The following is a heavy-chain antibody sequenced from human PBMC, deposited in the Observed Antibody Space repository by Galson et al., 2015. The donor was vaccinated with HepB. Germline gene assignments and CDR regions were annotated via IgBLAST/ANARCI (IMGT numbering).Heavy chain of an antibody. CDR3: ARLDRRANYFDY. CDR1: GYSFTSYW. V-gene: IGHV5-10-1*01. CDR2: IDPSDSYT. Sequence: QSGAEVKKPGESLRISCKGPGYSFTSYWISWVRQTPGKGLEWMGTIDPSDSYTKYSPSFQGHVTISADKSISIAYLQWSSLKASDTAMYYCARLDRRANYFDYWGQGTLVTVSS. J-gene: IGHJ4*02.